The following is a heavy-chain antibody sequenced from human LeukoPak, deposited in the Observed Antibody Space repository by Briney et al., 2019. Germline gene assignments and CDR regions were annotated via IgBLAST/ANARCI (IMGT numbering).Heavy chain of an antibody. CDR3: ARSGNYDILTGYPSYYFDY. CDR2: ISYDGSNK. CDR1: GFTFSSYA. Sequence: GGSLRLSCAASGFTFSSYAMHWVRQAPGKGLEWVAVISYDGSNKYYADSVKGRFTISRDNSKNTLYLQMNSLRVEDTAVYYCARSGNYDILTGYPSYYFDYWGQGTLVTVSS. D-gene: IGHD3-9*01. J-gene: IGHJ4*02. V-gene: IGHV3-30*04.